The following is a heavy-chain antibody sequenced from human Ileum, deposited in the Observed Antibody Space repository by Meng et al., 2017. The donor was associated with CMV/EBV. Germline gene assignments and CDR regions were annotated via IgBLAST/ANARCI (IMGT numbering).Heavy chain of an antibody. D-gene: IGHD6-19*01. CDR3: ARDSAWLIDQ. Sequence: QVQLQEWGPGLVKPSQTLSLTCTVSGGSLGGGYYWNWIRQPAGKGLEWIGRIYTSGSTNYNPSLKSRFTISVDTSKNQFSLNLTSVTAADTAVYYCARDSAWLIDQWGQGTLVTVSS. CDR2: IYTSGST. V-gene: IGHV4-61*02. J-gene: IGHJ4*02. CDR1: GGSLGGGYY.